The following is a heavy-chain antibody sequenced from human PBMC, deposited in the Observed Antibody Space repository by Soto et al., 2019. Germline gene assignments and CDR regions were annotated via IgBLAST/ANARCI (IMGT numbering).Heavy chain of an antibody. CDR2: ISWNSGSI. CDR1: GFTFDDYA. J-gene: IGHJ6*03. D-gene: IGHD2-15*01. V-gene: IGHV3-9*01. Sequence: GGSLRLSCAASGFTFDDYAMHWVRQAPGKGLEWVSGISWNSGSIGYADSVKGRFTISRDNAKNSLYLQMNSLRAEDTALYYRAKDRGVEYCSGGSCYYYYYMDVWGKGTTVTVSS. CDR3: AKDRGVEYCSGGSCYYYYYMDV.